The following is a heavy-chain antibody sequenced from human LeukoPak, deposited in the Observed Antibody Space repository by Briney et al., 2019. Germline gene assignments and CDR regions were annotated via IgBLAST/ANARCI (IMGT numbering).Heavy chain of an antibody. Sequence: KPSETLSLTCTVSGGSISSYYWSWIRQPPGKGLEWIGYIYYSGSTNYNPSLKSRVTISVDTSKNQFSLKLSSVTAADTAEYYCAGGVMITFGGVIVVWGQGTLVTVSS. CDR1: GGSISSYY. CDR2: IYYSGST. D-gene: IGHD3-16*02. CDR3: AGGVMITFGGVIVV. V-gene: IGHV4-59*01. J-gene: IGHJ4*02.